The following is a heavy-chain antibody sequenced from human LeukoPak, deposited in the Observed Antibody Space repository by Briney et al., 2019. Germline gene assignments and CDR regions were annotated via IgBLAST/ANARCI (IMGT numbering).Heavy chain of an antibody. CDR2: IYYSGST. CDR1: GGSISSSSYY. V-gene: IGHV4-39*01. CDR3: ATTPGIGSSWPSYYYYGMDV. D-gene: IGHD6-13*01. J-gene: IGHJ6*02. Sequence: SETLSLTCTVSGGSISSSSYYWGWIRQPPGKGLEWIGSIYYSGSTYYNPSLKGRVTISVDTSKNQFSLKLSSVTAADTAVYYCATTPGIGSSWPSYYYYGMDVWGQGTTVTVSS.